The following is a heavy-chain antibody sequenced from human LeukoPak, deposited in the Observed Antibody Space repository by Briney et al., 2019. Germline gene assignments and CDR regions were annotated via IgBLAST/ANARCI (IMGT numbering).Heavy chain of an antibody. CDR1: GYTFTSYY. J-gene: IGHJ4*02. D-gene: IGHD3-3*01. CDR2: INPSGGST. CDR3: VRDGSRFLEWLPDY. V-gene: IGHV1-46*01. Sequence: ASVKVSCKASGYTFTSYYMHWVRQAPGQGLEWMGIINPSGGSTSYAQKFQGRVTMTRDMSTSTVYMELSSLRSEGTAVYYCVRDGSRFLEWLPDYWGQGTLVTVSS.